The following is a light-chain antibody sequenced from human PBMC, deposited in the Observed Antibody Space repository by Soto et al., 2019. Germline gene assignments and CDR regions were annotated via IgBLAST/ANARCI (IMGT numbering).Light chain of an antibody. CDR1: QSVSRH. J-gene: IGKJ5*01. V-gene: IGKV3-20*01. CDR3: QEHASI. Sequence: EIVLTQSPGTLSLSPGERSTLSCRASQSVSRHLAWYQQKPGQAPRLLISDASTGATGIPDRFSGSGSGTDFILTISRLEPEDFAVYYCQEHASIFGQGTRLEIK. CDR2: DAS.